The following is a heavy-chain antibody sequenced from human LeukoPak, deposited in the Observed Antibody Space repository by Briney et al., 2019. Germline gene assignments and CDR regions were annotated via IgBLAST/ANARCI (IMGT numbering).Heavy chain of an antibody. CDR1: VGSIRSYS. CDR2: IYYIGST. J-gene: IGHJ4*02. CDR3: ARVWCSSTSCYPVGYYFDY. D-gene: IGHD2-2*01. Sequence: SETLSLTCTVSVGSIRSYSWSWIRQPPGKGLEWMGYIYYIGSTNYNPSLKSRVTISVDTSKNQFSLKLSSVTAADTAVYYCARVWCSSTSCYPVGYYFDYWGQGTLVTVSS. V-gene: IGHV4-59*01.